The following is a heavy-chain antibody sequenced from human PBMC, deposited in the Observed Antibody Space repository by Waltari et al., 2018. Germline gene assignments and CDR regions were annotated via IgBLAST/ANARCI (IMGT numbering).Heavy chain of an antibody. V-gene: IGHV3-23*03. Sequence: EVQLLESGGGLVQPGGSLRLSCAASGFTFSSYAMSWVRRAPGKGLEWVSVIYSGCSTYYADAVKGRFTISRDNSKNTLYLQMNSLRAEDTAVYYCAKDYVPELLDAFDIWGQGTMVTVSS. CDR2: IYSGCST. D-gene: IGHD1-26*01. CDR3: AKDYVPELLDAFDI. CDR1: GFTFSSYA. J-gene: IGHJ3*02.